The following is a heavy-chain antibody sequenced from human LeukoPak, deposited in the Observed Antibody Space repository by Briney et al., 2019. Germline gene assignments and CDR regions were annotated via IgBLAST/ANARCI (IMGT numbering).Heavy chain of an antibody. CDR2: VYYGGNT. CDR3: ARQRADYFYHYLDV. CDR1: GGSISSSSYY. J-gene: IGHJ6*03. Sequence: SETLSLTCTVSGGSISSSSYYWDWVRQPPGKGLEWIGNVYYGGNTFYNASLESRVTISVDMSKNQFSLKLSSLTAADTAVYYCARQRADYFYHYLDVWGKGTSVTVSS. V-gene: IGHV4-39*01.